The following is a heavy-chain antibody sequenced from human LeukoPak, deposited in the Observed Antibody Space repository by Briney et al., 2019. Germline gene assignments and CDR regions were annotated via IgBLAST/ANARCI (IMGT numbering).Heavy chain of an antibody. Sequence: GESLKISCKGSGYTSINYWIALVRQLPGKGLEWMGAIYPGDSDTRYSPSFQGQVTFSADKSISTAYLQWDSLRASDTAMYYCASSRYYYDSSGHLFHYWGQGTLVTVSS. J-gene: IGHJ4*02. V-gene: IGHV5-51*01. CDR1: GYTSINYW. CDR2: IYPGDSDT. D-gene: IGHD3-22*01. CDR3: ASSRYYYDSSGHLFHY.